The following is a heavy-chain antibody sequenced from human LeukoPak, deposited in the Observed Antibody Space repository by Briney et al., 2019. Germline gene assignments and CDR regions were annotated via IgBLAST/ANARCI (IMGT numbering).Heavy chain of an antibody. CDR1: GYTFTSYG. CDR3: ARDPLSYVLRYFDWKYGDYYFDY. J-gene: IGHJ4*02. CDR2: ISAYNGNT. D-gene: IGHD3-9*01. Sequence: ASVKVSCKASGYTFTSYGISWVRQAPGQGLEWMGWISAYNGNTNYAQKLKGRVTMTTDTSTSTAYMELRSLRSDDTAVYYCARDPLSYVLRYFDWKYGDYYFDYWGQGTLVTVSS. V-gene: IGHV1-18*01.